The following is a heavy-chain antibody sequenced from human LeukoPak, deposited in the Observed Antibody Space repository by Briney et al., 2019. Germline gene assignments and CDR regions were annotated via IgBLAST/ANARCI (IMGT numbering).Heavy chain of an antibody. CDR3: ARYHDYDSYYYYYMDV. D-gene: IGHD4-17*01. J-gene: IGHJ6*03. Sequence: SETLSLTCAVYGGSFSGYYWSWIRQPPGKGLEWIGEINHSGSTNYNPSLKSRVTISVDTSKNQFSLKLSSVTAADTAVYYCARYHDYDSYYYYYMDVWGKGTTVTVSS. CDR2: INHSGST. CDR1: GGSFSGYY. V-gene: IGHV4-34*01.